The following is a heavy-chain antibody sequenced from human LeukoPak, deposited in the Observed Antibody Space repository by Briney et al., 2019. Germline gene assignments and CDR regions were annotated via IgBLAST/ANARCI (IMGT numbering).Heavy chain of an antibody. D-gene: IGHD3-22*01. Sequence: SETLSLTCTVSGGTISSSNYYWAWIRQPPGKGLEWIASINYIWSTSYNSSLKSRVTISLDTSKKQFSLKLKALTTPATAVYSCERHYYGSRGYYLNALHVWGQGTVVTVSS. CDR3: ERHYYGSRGYYLNALHV. CDR2: INYIWST. CDR1: GGTISSSNYY. V-gene: IGHV4-39*01. J-gene: IGHJ3*01.